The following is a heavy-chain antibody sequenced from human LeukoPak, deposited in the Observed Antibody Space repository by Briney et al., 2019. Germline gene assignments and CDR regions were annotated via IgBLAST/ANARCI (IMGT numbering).Heavy chain of an antibody. J-gene: IGHJ4*02. D-gene: IGHD3-10*01. CDR3: ARDLSTYYYGSGSYSLYYFDY. V-gene: IGHV1-2*02. CDR1: GYTFTVYY. Sequence: ASVKVSCKASGYTFTVYYMHWVRQAPGQGREWMGWINPNSGGINYAQKFQGRVTMTRDTSISTAYMELSRLRSDDTAVYYCARDLSTYYYGSGSYSLYYFDYWGQGTLVTVSS. CDR2: INPNSGGI.